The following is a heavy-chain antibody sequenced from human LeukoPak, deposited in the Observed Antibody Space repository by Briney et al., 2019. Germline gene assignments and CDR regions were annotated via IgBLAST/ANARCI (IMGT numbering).Heavy chain of an antibody. J-gene: IGHJ3*02. CDR3: AREYSSAQGEAWNAFDI. CDR1: GYTFTSYD. V-gene: IGHV1-8*01. D-gene: IGHD3-16*01. CDR2: MNPNSGNT. Sequence: ASVKVSCTASGYTFTSYDINWVRQATGQGLEWMGWMNPNSGNTGYAQKFQGRVTMTRNTSISAAYMELSSLRSEDTAVYYCAREYSSAQGEAWNAFDIWGQGTMVTVSS.